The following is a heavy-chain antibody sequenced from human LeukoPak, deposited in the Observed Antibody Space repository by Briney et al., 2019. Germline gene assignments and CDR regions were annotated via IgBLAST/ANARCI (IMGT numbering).Heavy chain of an antibody. CDR2: INHSGST. J-gene: IGHJ5*02. Sequence: SETLSLTCAVHGGSFSGYYWSWIRQPPGKGLEWIGEINHSGSTNYNPSLKSRVTISVDTSKNQFSLKLSSVTAADTAVYYCARGGYDSSGFPRNWFDPWGQGTLVTVSS. CDR3: ARGGYDSSGFPRNWFDP. D-gene: IGHD3-22*01. V-gene: IGHV4-34*01. CDR1: GGSFSGYY.